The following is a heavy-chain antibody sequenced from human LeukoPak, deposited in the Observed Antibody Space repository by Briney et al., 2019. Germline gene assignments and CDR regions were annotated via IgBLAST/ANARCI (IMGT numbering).Heavy chain of an antibody. D-gene: IGHD3-16*01. J-gene: IGHJ4*02. V-gene: IGHV3-7*03. CDR1: GFTFSSYW. CDR3: GRDIDYGGVFIYFDY. CDR2: LNEDGSRR. Sequence: GGSLRLSCAASGFTFSSYWMSWVRQTPGKGLEWVANLNEDGSRRYYLDSVKGRFTISRDNARSLMYLQMSGLSAEDTALYYLGRDIDYGGVFIYFDYGGRGTPVTVS.